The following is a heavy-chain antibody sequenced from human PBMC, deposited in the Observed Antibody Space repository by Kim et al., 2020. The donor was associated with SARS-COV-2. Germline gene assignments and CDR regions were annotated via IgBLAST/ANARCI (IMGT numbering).Heavy chain of an antibody. V-gene: IGHV1-69*04. D-gene: IGHD3-10*01. CDR3: ARDFRGLMVRGVIYHDGGQESNWRYGMDV. CDR2: IIPILGIA. CDR1: GGTFSSYA. J-gene: IGHJ6*02. Sequence: SVKVSCKASGGTFSSYAISWVRQAPGQGLEWMGRIIPILGIANYAQKFQGRVTITADKSTSTAYMELSSLRSEDTAVYYCARDFRGLMVRGVIYHDGGQESNWRYGMDVWGQGTTVTVSS.